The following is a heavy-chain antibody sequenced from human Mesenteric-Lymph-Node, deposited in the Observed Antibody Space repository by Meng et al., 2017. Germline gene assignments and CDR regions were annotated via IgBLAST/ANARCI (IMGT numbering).Heavy chain of an antibody. Sequence: SDTLSLTSPASGGSVSSDNWWSWVRQPPGEGLEWIGEVHHGGHSNYNPSLKSRVIISVDKSKNQLSLEVSSVTAADTAFYYCARHKAYSFDYWGQGTLVTVSS. V-gene: IGHV4-4*02. CDR3: ARHKAYSFDY. CDR1: GGSVSSDNW. CDR2: VHHGGHS. J-gene: IGHJ4*02.